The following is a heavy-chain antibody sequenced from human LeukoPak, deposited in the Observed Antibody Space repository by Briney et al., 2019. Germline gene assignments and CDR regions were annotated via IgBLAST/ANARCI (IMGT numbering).Heavy chain of an antibody. Sequence: GGSLRLSCAASGFTFDDYGMSWVRQAPGKGLEWVSGINWNGGSTGYADSVKGQFTISRDNAKNSLYLQMNSLRAEDTALYYCAREGVGYDFWSGYSPFDYWGQGTLVTVSS. J-gene: IGHJ4*02. CDR2: INWNGGST. D-gene: IGHD3-3*01. CDR1: GFTFDDYG. V-gene: IGHV3-20*04. CDR3: AREGVGYDFWSGYSPFDY.